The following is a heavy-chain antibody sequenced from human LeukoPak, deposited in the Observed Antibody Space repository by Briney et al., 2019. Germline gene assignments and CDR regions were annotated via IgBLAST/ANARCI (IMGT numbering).Heavy chain of an antibody. CDR3: ARDLGYSSGWYHY. D-gene: IGHD6-19*01. J-gene: IGHJ4*02. CDR1: GGTFSSYA. CDR2: IIPIFGTA. Sequence: SVKVSCKASGGTFSSYAISWVRQAPGQGLEWMGGIIPIFGTANYAQKFQGRVTITADESTSTAYMELSSLRSEDTAVYYCARDLGYSSGWYHYWGQGTLVTVSS. V-gene: IGHV1-69*13.